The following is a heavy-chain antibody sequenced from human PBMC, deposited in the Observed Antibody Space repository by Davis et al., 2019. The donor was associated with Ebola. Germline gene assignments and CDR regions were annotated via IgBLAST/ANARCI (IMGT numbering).Heavy chain of an antibody. CDR3: GSGSVPFDY. D-gene: IGHD3-10*01. Sequence: GESLKISCAASGFTFSSYGMHWVRQAPGKGLEWVAVISYDGSNKYYADSVKGRFTISRDNSKNTLYLQMNSLRAEDTAVYYCGSGSVPFDYWGQGTLVTVSS. CDR2: ISYDGSNK. J-gene: IGHJ4*02. V-gene: IGHV3-30*03. CDR1: GFTFSSYG.